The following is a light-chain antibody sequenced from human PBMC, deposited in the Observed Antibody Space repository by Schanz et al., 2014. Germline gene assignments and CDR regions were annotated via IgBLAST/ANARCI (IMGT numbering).Light chain of an antibody. CDR2: GAS. Sequence: EIVLTQSPGTLSLSPGERATLSCRASQSVSNNYLAWYQQKPGQAPRILIYGASSRATGIPDRFSGSGSGTDFTLTISSLQSEDFAVYYCQQYGSSSYTFGQGTKLQIK. V-gene: IGKV3-20*01. J-gene: IGKJ2*01. CDR1: QSVSNNY. CDR3: QQYGSSSYT.